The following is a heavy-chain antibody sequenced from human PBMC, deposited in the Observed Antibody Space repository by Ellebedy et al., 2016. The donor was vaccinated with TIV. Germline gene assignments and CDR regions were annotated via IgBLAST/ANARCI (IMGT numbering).Heavy chain of an antibody. CDR2: VNGGGLVR. CDR1: GFTFSSNA. V-gene: IGHV3-23*01. Sequence: GESLKISCPASGFTFSSNAMSWVRQAPGKGREWVAGVNGGGLVRAYADSVKGRFTISRDNSKNTLDLQMNSLRAEATAVYYCESSRYHYYVGNTIFAYWGQGTLVTVSS. J-gene: IGHJ4*02. CDR3: ESSRYHYYVGNTIFAY. D-gene: IGHD3-10*01.